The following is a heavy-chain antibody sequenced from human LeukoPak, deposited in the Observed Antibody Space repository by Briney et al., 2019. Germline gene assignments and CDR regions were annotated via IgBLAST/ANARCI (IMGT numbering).Heavy chain of an antibody. CDR1: GFTFRTCA. J-gene: IGHJ4*02. D-gene: IGHD3-10*01. CDR3: ARVGGSGYYYFDY. V-gene: IGHV3-30*02. CDR2: IRYDGTNK. Sequence: GGSLRLSCAASGFTFRTCAMHWVRQAPGKGLEGVAFIRYDGTNKNYADSVKGRFTISRDNSKDTLFLQMNSLTVEDTAVYYCARVGGSGYYYFDYWGQGTLVTVSS.